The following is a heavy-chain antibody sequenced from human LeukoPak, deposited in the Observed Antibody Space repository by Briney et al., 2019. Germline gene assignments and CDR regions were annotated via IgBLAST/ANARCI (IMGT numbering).Heavy chain of an antibody. J-gene: IGHJ2*01. CDR2: IYYSGST. Sequence: SETLSLTCTVSGGSISSSSYYWGWIREPPRKGLEWIGSIYYSGSTYYNPSLKSRVTISVDTSKNQFSLKLSSVTAADTAVYYCARTVTYWYFDPWGRGTLVTVSS. CDR3: ARTVTYWYFDP. D-gene: IGHD4-17*01. V-gene: IGHV4-39*01. CDR1: GGSISSSSYY.